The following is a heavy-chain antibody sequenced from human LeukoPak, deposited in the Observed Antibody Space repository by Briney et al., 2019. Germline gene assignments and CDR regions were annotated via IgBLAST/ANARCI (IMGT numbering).Heavy chain of an antibody. CDR3: ARDSDYGETFDY. J-gene: IGHJ4*02. Sequence: GGSLRLSCAASGFTVSSNYMSWVRQAPGKGLEWVSVIYSRGNTYYADSVKGRFTISRDNSKNTLYLQMNSLRAEDTAVYYCARDSDYGETFDYWGQGTLVTVSS. V-gene: IGHV3-53*01. D-gene: IGHD4-17*01. CDR2: IYSRGNT. CDR1: GFTVSSNY.